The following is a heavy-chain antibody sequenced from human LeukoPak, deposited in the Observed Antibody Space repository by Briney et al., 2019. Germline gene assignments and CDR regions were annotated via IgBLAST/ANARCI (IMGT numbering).Heavy chain of an antibody. J-gene: IGHJ4*02. D-gene: IGHD2-21*02. CDR2: IRYDGSNK. CDR3: AKDRTWYSVLFDY. CDR1: GFTFSSYG. V-gene: IGHV3-30*02. Sequence: PGGSLRLSCAASGFTFSSYGMHWVRQAPGKGLEWVAFIRYDGSNKYYADSVKGRFTISRDNSKNTLYLQMNSLRAEDTAVYYCAKDRTWYSVLFDYWGQGTLVTVSS.